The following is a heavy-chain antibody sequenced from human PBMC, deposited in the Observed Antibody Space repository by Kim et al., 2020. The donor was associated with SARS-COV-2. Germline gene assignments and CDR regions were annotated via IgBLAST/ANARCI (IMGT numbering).Heavy chain of an antibody. Sequence: SETLSLTCTVSGGSISSSSYYWGWIRQPPGKGLEWIGSIYYSGSTYYNPSLKSRDTISVDTSKNQFSLKLSSVTAADTAVYYCARQPRAGGVCYPDCWGQGTLVTVSS. D-gene: IGHD2-8*02. CDR3: ARQPRAGGVCYPDC. J-gene: IGHJ4*02. CDR1: GGSISSSSYY. V-gene: IGHV4-39*01. CDR2: IYYSGST.